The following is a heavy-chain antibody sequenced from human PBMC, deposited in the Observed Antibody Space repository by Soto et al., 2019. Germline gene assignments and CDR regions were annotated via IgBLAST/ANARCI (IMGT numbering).Heavy chain of an antibody. CDR1: GGSISSYY. J-gene: IGHJ6*02. Sequence: QVQLQESGPGLVKPSETLSLTCTVSGGSISSYYWSWIRQPPGKGLEWIGYIYYSGSTNYNPSLKSRVTISVDTSKNQFSLKLSSVTAADTAVYYCAREVRLDILTGYSVWYGMDVWGQGTTVTVSS. D-gene: IGHD3-9*01. CDR3: AREVRLDILTGYSVWYGMDV. V-gene: IGHV4-59*01. CDR2: IYYSGST.